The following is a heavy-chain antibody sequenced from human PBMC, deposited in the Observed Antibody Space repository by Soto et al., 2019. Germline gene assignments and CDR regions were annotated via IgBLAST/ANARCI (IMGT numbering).Heavy chain of an antibody. CDR1: GGTFSSYA. CDR2: IIPIFGTA. CDR3: ARDIRARYSYGYYYGMDV. Sequence: SVKVSCKASGGTFSSYAISWVRQAPGQGLEWMGGIIPIFGTANYAQKFQGRVTITADESTSTAYMELSSLRSEDTAVYYCARDIRARYSYGYYYGMDVWAKGPRSPSP. J-gene: IGHJ6*02. D-gene: IGHD5-18*01. V-gene: IGHV1-69*13.